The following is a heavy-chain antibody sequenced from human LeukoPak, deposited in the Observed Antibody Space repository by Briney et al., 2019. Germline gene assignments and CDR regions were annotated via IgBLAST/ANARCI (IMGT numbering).Heavy chain of an antibody. J-gene: IGHJ4*02. CDR2: IKEDGSEK. Sequence: GGSLRLSCAASGFTFSSYGMNWVRQAPGKGLEWVANIKEDGSEKYYVDSVKGRFIISRDNAKNSLYLQMNSLRAEDTAVYYCSATNYWGQGTLVTVSS. CDR3: SATNY. D-gene: IGHD1/OR15-1a*01. CDR1: GFTFSSYG. V-gene: IGHV3-7*01.